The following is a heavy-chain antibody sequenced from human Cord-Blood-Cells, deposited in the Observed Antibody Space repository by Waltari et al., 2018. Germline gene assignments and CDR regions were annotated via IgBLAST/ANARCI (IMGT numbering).Heavy chain of an antibody. CDR3: AREKAPPVVVVAATYYYYYGMDV. CDR1: GYTFTSYY. V-gene: IGHV1-46*01. J-gene: IGHJ6*02. D-gene: IGHD2-15*01. CDR2: INPSGGST. Sequence: QVQLVQSGAEVKKPGASVKVSCKASGYTFTSYYMHWVRQAPGQGLEWMGIINPSGGSTSYAQKFQGRVTMTRDTSTSTVYMELSSLGSEDTAVYYCAREKAPPVVVVAATYYYYYGMDVWGQGTTVTVSS.